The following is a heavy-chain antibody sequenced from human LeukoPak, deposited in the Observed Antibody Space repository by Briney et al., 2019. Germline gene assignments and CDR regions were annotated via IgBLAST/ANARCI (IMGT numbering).Heavy chain of an antibody. V-gene: IGHV3-23*01. D-gene: IGHD3-3*01. CDR3: AKDQRITIFGVAISQGGYFDY. CDR2: ISGRGGRT. CDR1: GFTFSIYA. Sequence: VGCLRLSCAASGFTFSIYAMSWGRQGPGKGLECGSAISGRGGRTYYTDSVKGRFTISRDNSKNTLYLQMNSLRAEDTAVYYCAKDQRITIFGVAISQGGYFDYWGQGTLVTVSS. J-gene: IGHJ4*02.